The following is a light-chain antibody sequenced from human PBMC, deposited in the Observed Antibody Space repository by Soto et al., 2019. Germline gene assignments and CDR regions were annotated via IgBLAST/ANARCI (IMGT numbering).Light chain of an antibody. V-gene: IGLV4-69*01. Sequence: QLVLTQSPSAPASLGASVKLTCTLSSGHSSYAIAWHQQPPEKGPRYLMKLNSDGSHSKGDGIPDRFSGSSSGAERYLTISSLQSEDEADYYCQTWGTGIRVFGTGTKVTVL. CDR3: QTWGTGIRV. J-gene: IGLJ1*01. CDR1: SGHSSYA. CDR2: LNSDGSH.